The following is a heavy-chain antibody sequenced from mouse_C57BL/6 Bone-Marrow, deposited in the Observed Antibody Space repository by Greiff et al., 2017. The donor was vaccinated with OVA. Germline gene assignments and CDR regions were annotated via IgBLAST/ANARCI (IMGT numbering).Heavy chain of an antibody. CDR3: ARDYYGSSYFDY. Sequence: EVKLQESGPVLVKPGASVKMSCKASGYTFTDYYMNWVKQSHEKGLEWIGVINPSNGGTTYNRKFTGKARLTVDKSSSTDYRELNSLTYEDSAVYYCARDYYGSSYFDYWGQGTTRTVSS. V-gene: IGHV1-19*01. D-gene: IGHD1-1*01. J-gene: IGHJ2*01. CDR1: GYTFTDYY. CDR2: INPSNGGT.